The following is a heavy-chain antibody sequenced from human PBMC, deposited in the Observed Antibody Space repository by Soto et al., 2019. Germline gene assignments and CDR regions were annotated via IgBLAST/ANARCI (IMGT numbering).Heavy chain of an antibody. D-gene: IGHD6-19*01. CDR3: ARQGRGIAVAGHDY. CDR1: GGSISSSSYY. J-gene: IGHJ4*02. CDR2: IYYSGST. Sequence: SETLSLTCTVSGGSISSSSYYWGWIRQPPGKGLEWIGSIYYSGSTYYNPSLKSRVTISVDTSKNQFSLKLSSVTAADTAVYYCARQGRGIAVAGHDYWGQGTLVTVSS. V-gene: IGHV4-39*01.